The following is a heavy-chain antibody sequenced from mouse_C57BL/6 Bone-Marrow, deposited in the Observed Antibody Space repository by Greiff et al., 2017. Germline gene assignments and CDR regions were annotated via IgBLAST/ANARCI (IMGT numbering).Heavy chain of an antibody. CDR3: ASTGP. V-gene: IGHV14-3*01. Sequence: VQLKESVAELVRPGASVKLSCTASGFNINNTYMHWVKQRPEQGLEWIGRIDPANGNTKYAPKFQGKATITADTSSNTAYLQLSSLTSEDTAIYYCASTGPWGQGTLVTVSA. J-gene: IGHJ3*01. D-gene: IGHD1-1*01. CDR2: IDPANGNT. CDR1: GFNINNTY.